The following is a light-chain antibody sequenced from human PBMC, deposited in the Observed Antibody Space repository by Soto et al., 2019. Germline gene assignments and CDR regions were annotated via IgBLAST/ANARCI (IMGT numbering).Light chain of an antibody. CDR3: QQHGVT. CDR2: AAS. V-gene: IGKV3-20*01. J-gene: IGKJ5*01. CDR1: QSVSSYY. Sequence: EIVFTQSPGTLSLSPGERATLSCRASQSVSSYYLAWYQQKPGQAPRLLIYAASSRATGIPDRFSGGGSGTDFTLTISSLEPEDFAVYYCQQHGVTFGQGTRLEIK.